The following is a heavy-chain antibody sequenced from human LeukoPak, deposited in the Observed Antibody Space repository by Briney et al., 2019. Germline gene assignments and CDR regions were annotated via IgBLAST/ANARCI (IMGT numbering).Heavy chain of an antibody. J-gene: IGHJ3*02. CDR2: IGVSNTDT. CDR1: GFTFSSYA. CDR3: AKIVGAAIDDVFDI. Sequence: GGSLRLSCAASGFTFSSYAMSWVRQAPGKGLEWVSNIGVSNTDTYYADSVKGRFTISRDNSKHTLALQMNSLRVEDTAVYYCAKIVGAAIDDVFDIWGQGTMVTVSS. V-gene: IGHV3-23*01. D-gene: IGHD1-26*01.